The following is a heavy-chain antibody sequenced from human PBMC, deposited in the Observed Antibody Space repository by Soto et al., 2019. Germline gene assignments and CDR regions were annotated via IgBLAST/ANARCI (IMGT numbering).Heavy chain of an antibody. D-gene: IGHD6-13*01. Sequence: ASVKVSCEASGYTFTSYDINWVRQATGQGLEWMGWMNPNSGNTGYAQKFQGRVTMTRNTSISTAYMELSSLRSEDTAVYYCARGHSSSWYTSPNDYWGQGTLVTVSS. V-gene: IGHV1-8*01. CDR1: GYTFTSYD. J-gene: IGHJ4*02. CDR2: MNPNSGNT. CDR3: ARGHSSSWYTSPNDY.